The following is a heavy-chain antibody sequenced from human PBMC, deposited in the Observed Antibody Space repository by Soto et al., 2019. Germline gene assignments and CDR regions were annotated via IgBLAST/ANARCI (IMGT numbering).Heavy chain of an antibody. Sequence: GGSLRLSCAASGFTFSNYWMHWVRQTPGKGLMWVSRINPDASSVAYADSVTGRFTIFRDNAKSTLFLQIDGLRDDDTGVYYCGRAFAGYGSVDYWGQGTLVTVSS. J-gene: IGHJ4*02. CDR3: GRAFAGYGSVDY. D-gene: IGHD5-12*01. CDR2: INPDASSV. V-gene: IGHV3-74*01. CDR1: GFTFSNYW.